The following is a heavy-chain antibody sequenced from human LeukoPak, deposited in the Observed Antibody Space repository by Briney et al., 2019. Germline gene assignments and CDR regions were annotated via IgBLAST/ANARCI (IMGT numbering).Heavy chain of an antibody. J-gene: IGHJ6*03. D-gene: IGHD2-15*01. CDR1: GLTFSSYE. CDR2: ISSSGSTI. Sequence: GGSLRLSCAASGLTFSSYEMNWVRQAPGEGLEWVSYISSSGSTIYYADSVKGRFTISRDNAKNTLYLQMNSLRAEDTAIYYCAKNGDRGAYCSGGSCYPYYYYNMDVWGKGTTVTISS. CDR3: AKNGDRGAYCSGGSCYPYYYYNMDV. V-gene: IGHV3-48*03.